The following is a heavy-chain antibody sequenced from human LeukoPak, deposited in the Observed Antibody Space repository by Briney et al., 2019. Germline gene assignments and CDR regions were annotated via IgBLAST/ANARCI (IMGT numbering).Heavy chain of an antibody. CDR2: IYTSGST. V-gene: IGHV4-4*09. CDR3: ARLKPQRHYYKFNYYYMDV. J-gene: IGHJ6*03. D-gene: IGHD1-26*01. Sequence: SETLSLTCTVSGGSIGSYFWTWIRQPPGKGLEWIGYIYTSGSTNYNPSLKSRATVSLDTSKKEFSLRLTSVTAAGTAVYYCARLKPQRHYYKFNYYYMDVWGNGTTVTVSS. CDR1: GGSIGSYF.